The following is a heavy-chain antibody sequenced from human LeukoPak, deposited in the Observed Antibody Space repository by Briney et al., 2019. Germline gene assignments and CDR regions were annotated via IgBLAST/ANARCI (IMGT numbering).Heavy chain of an antibody. CDR2: IYYSGTT. CDR3: AREDPQTTVPEGLDV. V-gene: IGHV4-59*01. J-gene: IGHJ6*02. CDR1: GGSIGSYY. D-gene: IGHD4-17*01. Sequence: SEALSLTCAVSGGSIGSYYWSWLRQPPGRGLEWIGYIYYSGTTNYNPSLKSRVTISVDTSKNQFSLKLTSVTAADTAVYYCAREDPQTTVPEGLDVWGQGTTVTVS.